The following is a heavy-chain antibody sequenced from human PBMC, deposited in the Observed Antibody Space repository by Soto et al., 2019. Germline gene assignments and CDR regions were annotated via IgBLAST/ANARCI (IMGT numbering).Heavy chain of an antibody. Sequence: PGGSLRLSCAASGFTFSSYAMSWVRQAPGKGLEWVSAISGSGGSTYYADSVKGRFTISRDNSKNTLYLQMNSLRAEDTAVYYCAKGKTNYDFWSGDAPEYFQHWGQGTLVTVSS. V-gene: IGHV3-23*01. CDR3: AKGKTNYDFWSGDAPEYFQH. J-gene: IGHJ1*01. CDR2: ISGSGGST. D-gene: IGHD3-3*01. CDR1: GFTFSSYA.